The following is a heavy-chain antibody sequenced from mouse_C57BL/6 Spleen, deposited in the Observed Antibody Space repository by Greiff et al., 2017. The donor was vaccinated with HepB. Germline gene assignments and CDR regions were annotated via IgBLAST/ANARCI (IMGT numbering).Heavy chain of an antibody. V-gene: IGHV7-3*01. Sequence: DVMLVESGGGLVQPGGSLSLSCAASGFTFTDYYMSWVRQPPGKALEWLGFIRNKANGYTTEYSASVKGRFTISRDNSQSILYLQMNALRAEDSATYYCARLLFYYAMDYWGQGTSVTVSS. CDR2: IRNKANGYTT. D-gene: IGHD6-1*01. J-gene: IGHJ4*01. CDR3: ARLLFYYAMDY. CDR1: GFTFTDYY.